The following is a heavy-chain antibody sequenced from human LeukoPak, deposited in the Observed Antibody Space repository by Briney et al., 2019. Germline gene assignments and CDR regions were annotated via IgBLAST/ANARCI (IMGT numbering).Heavy chain of an antibody. CDR1: GFTFSSYA. V-gene: IGHV3-23*01. CDR3: AKDLPVMVRGVILYFDY. D-gene: IGHD3-10*01. Sequence: PGGSLRLSCAASGFTFSSYAMGWVRQAPGKGLEWVSAITGGGGSTYYADSVKDRFTISRDNSKNTLYLQMNSLRAEDTAVYYCAKDLPVMVRGVILYFDYWGQGTLVTVSS. J-gene: IGHJ4*02. CDR2: ITGGGGST.